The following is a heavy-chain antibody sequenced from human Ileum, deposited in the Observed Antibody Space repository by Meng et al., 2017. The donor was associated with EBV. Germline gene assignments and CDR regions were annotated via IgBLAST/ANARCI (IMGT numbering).Heavy chain of an antibody. CDR2: INPGSGNT. V-gene: IGHV1-3*01. J-gene: IGHJ4*02. D-gene: IGHD1-26*01. Sequence: QVQLVQSGAEGKMPGASIKLSCNASGYTFTGYAIHWVRQAPGQRLEWMGWINPGSGNTKYSQKFQGRVTITRDTSATTVYMDLSSLRSEDTAVFYCARDGGFSVGATKYDYWGQGALVTVSS. CDR1: GYTFTGYA. CDR3: ARDGGFSVGATKYDY.